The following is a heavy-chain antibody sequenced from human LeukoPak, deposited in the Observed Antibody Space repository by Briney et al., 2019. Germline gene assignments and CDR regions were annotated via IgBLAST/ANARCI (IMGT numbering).Heavy chain of an antibody. CDR3: ARDPRGIVGANHNWFDP. Sequence: PSETLSLTCTVSGGSISSYYWSWIRQPAGKGLEWIGRIYASGSTNYNPSLKSRVTMSVDTSKSQFSLKLISVTAADTAVYYRARDPRGIVGANHNWFDPWGQGTLVTVSS. CDR1: GGSISSYY. CDR2: IYASGST. J-gene: IGHJ5*02. D-gene: IGHD1-26*01. V-gene: IGHV4-4*07.